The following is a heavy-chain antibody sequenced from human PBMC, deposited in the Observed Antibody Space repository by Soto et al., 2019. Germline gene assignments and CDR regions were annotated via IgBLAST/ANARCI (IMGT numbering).Heavy chain of an antibody. Sequence: QVQLVQSGAEVREPGASVKVSCKASGYSFTSLDINWVRQTTGQGPEWMGWMKPSSGRTGYAQKFQGRVTMTRDTSINTAYMELSSLTSDDTAFYYCARGFTARVDYWGQGTLVTVSS. CDR1: GYSFTSLD. CDR2: MKPSSGRT. J-gene: IGHJ4*02. D-gene: IGHD2-21*02. V-gene: IGHV1-8*01. CDR3: ARGFTARVDY.